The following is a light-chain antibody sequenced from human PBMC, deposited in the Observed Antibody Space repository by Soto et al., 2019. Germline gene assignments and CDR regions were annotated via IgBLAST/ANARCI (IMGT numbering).Light chain of an antibody. CDR2: EDD. V-gene: IGLV2-23*01. CDR1: SSDVGTYNL. Sequence: QSVLTQPASVSGSPGQSITISCTGTSSDVGTYNLVSWYQQRPGKAPTLMIFEDDQRPSGVSFRFSGSKSGNTASLTISGLQAEDEADYYCCSYAGSSTYVFGTGPKVTVL. J-gene: IGLJ1*01. CDR3: CSYAGSSTYV.